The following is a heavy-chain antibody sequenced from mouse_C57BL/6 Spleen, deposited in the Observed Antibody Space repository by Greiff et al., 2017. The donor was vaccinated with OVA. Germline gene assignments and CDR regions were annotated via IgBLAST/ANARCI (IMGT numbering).Heavy chain of an antibody. D-gene: IGHD2-4*01. CDR2: LDPSDSYT. J-gene: IGHJ2*01. V-gene: IGHV1-69*01. Sequence: QVQLQQPGAELVMPGASVKLSCKASGYTFTSYWMHWVKQRPGQGLEWIGELDPSDSYTNYNQKFKGKFTLTVDKSSSTAYMQLSSLTAEDSAVYYWARLGDYDGYFDYWGKGTTLTVSS. CDR1: GYTFTSYW. CDR3: ARLGDYDGYFDY.